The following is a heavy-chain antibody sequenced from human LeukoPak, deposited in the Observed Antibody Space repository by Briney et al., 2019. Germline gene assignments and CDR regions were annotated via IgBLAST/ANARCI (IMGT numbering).Heavy chain of an antibody. V-gene: IGHV1-8*01. J-gene: IGHJ6*03. Sequence: GASVKVSCKASGYTFTRYDINWVRQATGQGLEWMGWMNPNSGNTGYAQKFQGRVTMTRNTSISTAYMELSSLRSEDTAVYYCARGQGYYYYMDVWGKGTTVTVSS. CDR3: ARGQGYYYYMDV. CDR2: MNPNSGNT. CDR1: GYTFTRYD.